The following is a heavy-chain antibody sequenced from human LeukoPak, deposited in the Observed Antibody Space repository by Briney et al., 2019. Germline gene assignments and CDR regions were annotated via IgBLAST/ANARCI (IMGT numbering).Heavy chain of an antibody. CDR1: GGTFSSYT. J-gene: IGHJ4*02. Sequence: SVKVSCKASGGTFSSYTISWVRQAPGQGLEWMGRIIPILGTANYAQKFQGRVTITADESTSTAYMELSSLRSEDTAVYYCARISSSSYHYFDYWGQGTLVTVSS. CDR2: IIPILGTA. CDR3: ARISSSSYHYFDY. D-gene: IGHD6-6*01. V-gene: IGHV1-69*08.